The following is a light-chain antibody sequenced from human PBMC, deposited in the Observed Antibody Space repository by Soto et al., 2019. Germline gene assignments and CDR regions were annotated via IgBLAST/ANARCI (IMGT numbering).Light chain of an antibody. CDR3: CSFVRTNGLL. CDR2: EVN. V-gene: IGLV2-23*02. Sequence: QSALTQPASVSGSPGQSITISCTGTSSDVGSYDPVSWYQHHSGKAPKIIIYEVNKRPSGISDRFSGSKSGNTASLTISGLQAEDEADYFCCSFVRTNGLLFGGGTKLTVL. CDR1: SSDVGSYDP. J-gene: IGLJ2*01.